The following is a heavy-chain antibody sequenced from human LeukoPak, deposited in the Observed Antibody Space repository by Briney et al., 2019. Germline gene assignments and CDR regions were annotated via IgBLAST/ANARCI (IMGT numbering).Heavy chain of an antibody. CDR1: YA. Sequence: YAXSXXXXAPGKGLEWXSAISGSGGSTYYADSVKGRFTIYRDNYKNTLYLQMNSLRAEDTAVYYCAKESGYSYGYFDYWGQGTLVTVSS. D-gene: IGHD5-18*01. J-gene: IGHJ4*02. CDR3: AKESGYSYGYFDY. CDR2: ISGSGGST. V-gene: IGHV3-23*01.